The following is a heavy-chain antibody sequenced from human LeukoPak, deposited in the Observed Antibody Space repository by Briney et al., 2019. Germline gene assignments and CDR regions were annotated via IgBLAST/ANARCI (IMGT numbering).Heavy chain of an antibody. D-gene: IGHD6-19*01. CDR3: ARGSSGWYHFDY. CDR1: GFTFSSYA. CDR2: ITNSGGNT. V-gene: IGHV3-23*01. Sequence: PGGSLRLSCAGSGFTFSSYAMSWVRQAPGQGLEGVSTITNSGGNTYYADSVKGRFTISRDNSKNTLYLQMNSLRAEDTAVYYCARGSSGWYHFDYWGQGTLVTVSS. J-gene: IGHJ4*02.